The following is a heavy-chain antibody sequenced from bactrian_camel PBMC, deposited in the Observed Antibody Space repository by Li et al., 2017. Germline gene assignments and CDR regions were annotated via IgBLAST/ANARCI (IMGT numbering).Heavy chain of an antibody. CDR1: DYPDYGGYC. D-gene: IGHD3*01. J-gene: IGHJ4*01. CDR2: IKSDGLT. Sequence: HVQLVESGGGSVQAGGSLRLSCVASDYPDYGGYCMGWSRQGDGNEREQREAIGVIKSDGLTNIAHHLEGRFTISHDNAKNTLYLQMNSLKPEDTAIYYCAAAKGLPDLLRGGYLSARSYNYWGRGTQVTVS. CDR3: AAAKGLPDLLRGGYLSARSYNY. V-gene: IGHV3S55*01.